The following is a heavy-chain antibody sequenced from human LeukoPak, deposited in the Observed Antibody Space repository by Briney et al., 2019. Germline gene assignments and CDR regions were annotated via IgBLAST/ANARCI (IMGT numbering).Heavy chain of an antibody. Sequence: PSETLSLTYTVSNYSISSGYYWGWIRQPPGKGLEWIGSIDHSGSTYYNPSLKSRVTISVDTSKNQFSLKLSSVTAADTAVYYCARRLYRGYSYGYYFDYWGQGTLVTVSS. D-gene: IGHD5-18*01. CDR1: NYSISSGYY. CDR3: ARRLYRGYSYGYYFDY. CDR2: IDHSGST. J-gene: IGHJ4*02. V-gene: IGHV4-38-2*02.